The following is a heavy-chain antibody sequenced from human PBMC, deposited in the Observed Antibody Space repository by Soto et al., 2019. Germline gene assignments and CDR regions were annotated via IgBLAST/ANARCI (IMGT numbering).Heavy chain of an antibody. Sequence: PSETLSLTCTVSGASISSSTSYWGWIRQPPGKGLEWIGSIYYSGNTYYKSSLQSRVTISVDTAKNQFSLKLSSVTAADTAVYYCARQYYFGSGGYYNRPFDFWGQGTLVTVS. CDR2: IYYSGNT. V-gene: IGHV4-39*01. J-gene: IGHJ4*02. CDR1: GASISSSTSY. CDR3: ARQYYFGSGGYYNRPFDF. D-gene: IGHD3-10*01.